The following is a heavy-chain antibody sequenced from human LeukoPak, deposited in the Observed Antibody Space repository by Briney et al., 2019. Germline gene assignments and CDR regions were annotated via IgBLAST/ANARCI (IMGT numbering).Heavy chain of an antibody. CDR2: IYYSGST. Sequence: SETLSLTCTVSGGSISSSSYYWGWIRQPPGKGLEWIGSIYYSGSTYYNPSLKSRVTISVDTSKNQFSLKLSSVTAADTAVYYCARNYRGLGLWGQGTMVTVSS. D-gene: IGHD1-7*01. J-gene: IGHJ3*01. V-gene: IGHV4-39*01. CDR3: ARNYRGLGL. CDR1: GGSISSSSYY.